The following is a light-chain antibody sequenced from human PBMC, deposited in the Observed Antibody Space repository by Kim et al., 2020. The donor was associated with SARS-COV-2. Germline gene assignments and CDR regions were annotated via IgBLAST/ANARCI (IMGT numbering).Light chain of an antibody. V-gene: IGKV4-1*01. Sequence: RATIHCKASQSVLYSSNNKNYLAWYQQKPGQPPKLLIYWACTRESGVPDRFSGSGSGTDFTLTISSLQAEDVAVYYCQQYYSTPLTFGGGTKLEIK. J-gene: IGKJ4*01. CDR1: QSVLYSSNNKNY. CDR2: WAC. CDR3: QQYYSTPLT.